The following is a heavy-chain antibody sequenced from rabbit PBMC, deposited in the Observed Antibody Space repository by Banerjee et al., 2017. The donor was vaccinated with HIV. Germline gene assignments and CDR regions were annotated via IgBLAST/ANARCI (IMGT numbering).Heavy chain of an antibody. J-gene: IGHJ4*01. CDR2: IYIGSSGST. CDR3: ARGDDGDPSYGYALSL. CDR1: GFSFSSSYY. Sequence: QSLEESGGDLVKPGASLTLTCTASGFSFSSSYYMCWVRQAPGKGLEWIACIYIGSSGSTAYASWAKGRFTISKASSTTVTLQMTSLTAADTATYFCARGDDGDPSYGYALSLWGPGTLVTVS. V-gene: IGHV1S40*01. D-gene: IGHD6-1*01.